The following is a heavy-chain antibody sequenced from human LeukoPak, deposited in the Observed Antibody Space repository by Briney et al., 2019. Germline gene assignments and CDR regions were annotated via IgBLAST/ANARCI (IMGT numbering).Heavy chain of an antibody. D-gene: IGHD3-10*01. V-gene: IGHV3-21*01. CDR3: ARGGITMVQGVIIG. CDR2: ISSSSSYI. CDR1: GFTFSSYS. J-gene: IGHJ4*02. Sequence: GGSLRLSCAAPGFTFSSYSMNWVRQAPGKGLEWVSSISSSSSYIYYADSVKGRFTISRDNAKNSLYLQMNSLRAEDTAVYYCARGGITMVQGVIIGWGQGTLVTVSS.